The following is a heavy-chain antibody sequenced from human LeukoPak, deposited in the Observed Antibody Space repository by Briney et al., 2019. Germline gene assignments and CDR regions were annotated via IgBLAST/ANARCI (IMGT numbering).Heavy chain of an antibody. V-gene: IGHV3-23*01. Sequence: GGSLRLSCAAFGFTFSSYAMSWVRQAPGKGLEWVSAISGSGGSTYYADSVKGRFTISRDNSKSSLYLQMNSLRADDTAVYYCAKRGSSWYEEGYWGQGTLVTVSS. CDR1: GFTFSSYA. CDR2: ISGSGGST. D-gene: IGHD6-13*01. J-gene: IGHJ4*02. CDR3: AKRGSSWYEEGY.